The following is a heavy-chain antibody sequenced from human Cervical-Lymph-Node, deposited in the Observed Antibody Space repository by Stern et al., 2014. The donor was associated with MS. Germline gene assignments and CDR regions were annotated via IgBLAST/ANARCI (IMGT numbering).Heavy chain of an antibody. CDR3: ARDHDPLIRTPDY. D-gene: IGHD3-16*01. J-gene: IGHJ4*02. CDR2: ISSSSSYI. Sequence: EVQLLESGGGLVKPGGSLRLSCAASGFTFSSYIMNWVRQAPGQGLEWVSSISSSSSYIYYADAVKGRFTISRDNAKNSLYLQMNSLRAEDTAVYYCARDHDPLIRTPDYWGQGTLVTVSS. CDR1: GFTFSSYI. V-gene: IGHV3-21*01.